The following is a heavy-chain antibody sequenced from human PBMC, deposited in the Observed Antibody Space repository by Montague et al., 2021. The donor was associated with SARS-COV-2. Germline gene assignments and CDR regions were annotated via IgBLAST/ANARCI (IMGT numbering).Heavy chain of an antibody. V-gene: IGHV4-31*03. CDR1: GGSISSGGYY. D-gene: IGHD3-22*01. CDR3: ARVQGITMIVVVIGAFDI. Sequence: TLSLTCTVSGGSISSGGYYWSWIRQHPGKGLEWIGYIYYSGSTYYNPSLKSRVTISVDTSKKQFSLKLSSVTAADTAVYYCARVQGITMIVVVIGAFDIWGQGTMVTVSS. CDR2: IYYSGST. J-gene: IGHJ3*02.